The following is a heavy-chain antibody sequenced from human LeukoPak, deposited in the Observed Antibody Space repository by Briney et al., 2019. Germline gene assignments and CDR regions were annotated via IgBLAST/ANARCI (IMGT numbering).Heavy chain of an antibody. V-gene: IGHV3-74*01. J-gene: IGHJ4*02. CDR1: GFTFSSYW. CDR3: AREREDWGLALDY. D-gene: IGHD3/OR15-3a*01. Sequence: TGGSLRLSCAASGFTFSSYWMHWVRQVPGKGLVWVSRITSDGSDTIYADSVKGRFTISRDNSKNTLYLQMNSLRAEDTAVYYCAREREDWGLALDYWGQGTLVTVSS. CDR2: ITSDGSDT.